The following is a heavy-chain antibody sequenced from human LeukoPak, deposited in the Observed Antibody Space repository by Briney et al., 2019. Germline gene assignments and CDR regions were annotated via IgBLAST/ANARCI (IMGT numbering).Heavy chain of an antibody. CDR2: IYYSGST. CDR3: ARDAAVGEVDAFDI. D-gene: IGHD3-10*01. Sequence: SETLSLTCTVSGGSISSYYWSWIRQPPGKGLEWIGYIYYSGSTNYNPSLKSRVAISVDTSKNQFSLKLSSVTAADTAVYYCARDAAVGEVDAFDIWGQGTMVTVSS. V-gene: IGHV4-59*01. J-gene: IGHJ3*02. CDR1: GGSISSYY.